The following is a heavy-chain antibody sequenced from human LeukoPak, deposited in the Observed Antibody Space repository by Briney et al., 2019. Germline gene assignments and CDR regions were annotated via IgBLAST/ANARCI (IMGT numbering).Heavy chain of an antibody. CDR2: IYSGGGT. CDR1: GFTVINNY. D-gene: IGHD2-21*01. J-gene: IGHJ5*02. CDR3: ARNSGELVA. Sequence: PGGSLRLSCAASGFTVINNYMSWVRRAAGKGLEWVSLIYSGGGTYYADSVKGRFTISRDNSKNTLYLQMNSLRAEDTAVYYCARNSGELVAWGQGTLVTVSS. V-gene: IGHV3-53*01.